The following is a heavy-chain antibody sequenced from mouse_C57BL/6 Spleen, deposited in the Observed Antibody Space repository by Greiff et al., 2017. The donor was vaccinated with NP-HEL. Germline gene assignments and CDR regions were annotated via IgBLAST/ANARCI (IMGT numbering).Heavy chain of an antibody. Sequence: QVPLQPPGAELVRPGTSVKLSCQSSGYTFTSYWLHWVKQLPVQGLEWIGVIDPSDSYTNSNQQFKGKATLTVDTSSSTAYMQLSSLTSEDSAVYYCARPLAKDWYFDVWGTGTTVTVSS. J-gene: IGHJ1*03. CDR1: GYTFTSYW. CDR2: IDPSDSYT. V-gene: IGHV1-59*01. CDR3: ARPLAKDWYFDV. D-gene: IGHD1-3*01.